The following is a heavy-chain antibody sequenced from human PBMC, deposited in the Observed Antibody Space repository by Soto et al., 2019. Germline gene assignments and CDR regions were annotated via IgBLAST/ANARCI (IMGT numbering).Heavy chain of an antibody. CDR2: IDHSGST. CDR1: GVSISHDNW. D-gene: IGHD6-13*01. V-gene: IGHV4-4*02. CDR3: ARDQGSHPGD. J-gene: IGHJ4*02. Sequence: QVQLQESGPGLVRPSGTVSLTCAVSGVSISHDNWWSWVRQPPGKALEWIGEIDHSGSTNYNPSLKSRVTMSVVPSKDLFSLTLNSVTAADTAFYYCARDQGSHPGDWGQGTLVSVSS.